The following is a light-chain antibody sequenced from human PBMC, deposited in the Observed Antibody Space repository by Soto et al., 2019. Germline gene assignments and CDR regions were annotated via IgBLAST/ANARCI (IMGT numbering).Light chain of an antibody. Sequence: EIVLTQSPGTLSLSPGERATLSCRASQSVGSTYLAWYQQKPGQAPRLLIDGASSRASGIPDRFSGCGSGTDFTLTISRLEPEDFAVYYCQQYGSSPPYTFGQGTKLEIK. CDR3: QQYGSSPPYT. CDR2: GAS. CDR1: QSVGSTY. V-gene: IGKV3-20*01. J-gene: IGKJ2*01.